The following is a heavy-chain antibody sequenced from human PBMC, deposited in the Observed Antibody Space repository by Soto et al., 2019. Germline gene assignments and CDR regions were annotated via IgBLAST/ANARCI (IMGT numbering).Heavy chain of an antibody. Sequence: QVQLQESGPGLVKPSQTLSLTCTVSGGSISSGDYYWSWIRQPPGKGLEWIGYIYYSGSTYYNPSLKSRVTISVDTSKNQFSRKLSSVTAADTAVYYCARSKGSRYNRGGRFDYWGQGTLVTVSS. V-gene: IGHV4-30-4*01. CDR3: ARSKGSRYNRGGRFDY. J-gene: IGHJ4*02. CDR2: IYYSGST. D-gene: IGHD3-16*01. CDR1: GGSISSGDYY.